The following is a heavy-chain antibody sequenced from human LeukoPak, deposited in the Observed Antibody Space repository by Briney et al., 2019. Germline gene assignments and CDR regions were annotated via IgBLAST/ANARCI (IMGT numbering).Heavy chain of an antibody. D-gene: IGHD2-8*01. CDR3: AKDRVGYCIDGLCFPVDY. Sequence: GRSLRLSCAASGFTFSSYGMHWVRQAPGKGLEWVAFIRYDGSNKYYADSVKGRFTISRDNSKNTLYLQMNSLRAEDTAVYYCAKDRVGYCIDGLCFPVDYWGQGTLVTVSS. J-gene: IGHJ4*02. CDR1: GFTFSSYG. CDR2: IRYDGSNK. V-gene: IGHV3-30*02.